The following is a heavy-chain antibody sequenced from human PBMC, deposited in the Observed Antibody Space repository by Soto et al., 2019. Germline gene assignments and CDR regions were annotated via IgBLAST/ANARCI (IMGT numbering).Heavy chain of an antibody. CDR3: ARGTRPYYAILAGLYWGWFDP. J-gene: IGHJ5*02. V-gene: IGHV1-69*06. Sequence: SVKVSCKXSGGTFSSYAISWVRQAPGQGLEWMGGIIPIFGTANYAQKFQGRVTITADKSTSTAFMELSSLRSEDTAVYYCARGTRPYYAILAGLYWGWFDPWGQGTLVTVSS. CDR2: IIPIFGTA. CDR1: GGTFSSYA. D-gene: IGHD3-9*01.